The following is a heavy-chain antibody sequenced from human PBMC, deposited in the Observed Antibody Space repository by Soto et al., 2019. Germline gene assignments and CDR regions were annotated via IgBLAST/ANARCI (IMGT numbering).Heavy chain of an antibody. CDR3: ARAIRFLEWLPYFDY. CDR2: IYYSGST. D-gene: IGHD3-3*01. CDR1: GGSISSGGYY. V-gene: IGHV4-31*03. J-gene: IGHJ4*02. Sequence: QVQLQESGPGLVKPSQTLSLTCTVSGGSISSGGYYWSWIRQHPGKGLEWIGYIYYSGSTYYTPSLKSRVTISVDTSKNKFSLKLSSVTAADTAVYYCARAIRFLEWLPYFDYWCQGTLVTVSS.